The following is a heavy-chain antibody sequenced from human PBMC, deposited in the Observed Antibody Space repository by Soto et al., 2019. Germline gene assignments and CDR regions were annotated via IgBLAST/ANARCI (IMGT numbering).Heavy chain of an antibody. CDR3: AKDGYYGGNLYYFDY. CDR1: GFTFSSYG. CDR2: ISYDGSNK. V-gene: IGHV3-30*18. Sequence: GGSLRLSCAASGFTFSSYGMHWVHQAPGKGLEWVAVISYDGSNKYYADSVKGRFTISRDNSKNTLYLQMNSLRAEDTAVYYCAKDGYYGGNLYYFDYWGQGTLVTVSS. J-gene: IGHJ4*02. D-gene: IGHD4-17*01.